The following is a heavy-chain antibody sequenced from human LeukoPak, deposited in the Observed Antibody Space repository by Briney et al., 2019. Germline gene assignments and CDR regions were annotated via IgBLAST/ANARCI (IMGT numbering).Heavy chain of an antibody. D-gene: IGHD3-3*01. CDR2: INHSGST. Sequence: SETLSLTCAVYGGSFSGYYWSWSRQPPGKGLEWIGEINHSGSTNYNPSLKSRVTISVDTSKNQFSLKLSSVTAADTAVYYCARAAGYYDFWSGYYNWFDPWGQGTLVTVSS. CDR1: GGSFSGYY. V-gene: IGHV4-34*01. J-gene: IGHJ5*02. CDR3: ARAAGYYDFWSGYYNWFDP.